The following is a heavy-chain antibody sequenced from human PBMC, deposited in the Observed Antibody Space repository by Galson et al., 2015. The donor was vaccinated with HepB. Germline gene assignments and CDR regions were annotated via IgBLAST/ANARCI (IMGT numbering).Heavy chain of an antibody. CDR3: ARLRGHDAYIGVYGMDV. J-gene: IGHJ6*02. CDR1: GYSFTNYW. V-gene: IGHV5-10-1*01. Sequence: QSGAEVKKPGESLRISCKGSGYSFTNYWISWVRQMPGKGLEWMGRVDPSDSYSDYSPSFHGHVSISVDKSISTAYLQWSSLKASGTAIYYCARLRGHDAYIGVYGMDVWGLGTTVTVSS. D-gene: IGHD5-24*01. CDR2: VDPSDSYS.